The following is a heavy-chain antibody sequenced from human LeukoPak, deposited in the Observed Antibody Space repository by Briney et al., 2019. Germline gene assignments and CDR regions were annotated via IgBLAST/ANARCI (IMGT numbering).Heavy chain of an antibody. V-gene: IGHV4-4*07. D-gene: IGHD5-18*01. Sequence: SESLSLTCTVSGVSISSYHWSWIRQPAGKGLEWIGRVHTSGTTNYNPSLKSRVTMSVDTSKNQLSLMLTSVTSADTAVYYCARDGLYSYGYSYLDYWRQGTLVTVSS. J-gene: IGHJ4*02. CDR1: GVSISSYH. CDR3: ARDGLYSYGYSYLDY. CDR2: VHTSGTT.